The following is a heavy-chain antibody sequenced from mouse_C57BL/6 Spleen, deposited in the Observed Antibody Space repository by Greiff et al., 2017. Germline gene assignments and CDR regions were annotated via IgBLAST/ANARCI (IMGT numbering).Heavy chain of an antibody. CDR3: AIPFYDGYRAWFAY. Sequence: VQLQQPGAELVKPGASVKVSCKASGYTFTSYWMHWVKQRPGQGLEWIGRIPPSDSDTNYNQKFKGKATLTVDKSSSTAYMQLSSLTSEDSAVYYCAIPFYDGYRAWFAYWGQGTLVTVSA. J-gene: IGHJ3*01. CDR1: GYTFTSYW. CDR2: IPPSDSDT. D-gene: IGHD2-3*01. V-gene: IGHV1-74*01.